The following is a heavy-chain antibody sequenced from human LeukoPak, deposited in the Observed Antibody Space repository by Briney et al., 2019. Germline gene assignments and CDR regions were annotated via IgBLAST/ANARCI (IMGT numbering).Heavy chain of an antibody. J-gene: IGHJ5*02. CDR3: ARAGGRSWFDP. Sequence: GGSLRLSCAGSGFPFSSHGMNWVRQAPGKGLEWVSGISPGGGPTYYADSVKGRFTISRDDSKNTLYLQMKNLRAEDTAVYYCARAGGRSWFDPWGQGTLVTVSS. CDR1: GFPFSSHG. CDR2: ISPGGGPT. V-gene: IGHV3-23*01.